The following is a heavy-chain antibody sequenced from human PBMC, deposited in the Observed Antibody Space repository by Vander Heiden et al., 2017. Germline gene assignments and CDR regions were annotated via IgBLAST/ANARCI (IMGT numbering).Heavy chain of an antibody. CDR3: AKVQDCTNGVCST. D-gene: IGHD2-8*01. CDR1: GFTFDDYT. J-gene: IGHJ1*01. Sequence: EVQLVESGGGLVQPGKSLRLSCAASGFTFDDYTMHWVRQAPGKGLEWVSGISWNSGSVGYADSVKGRFTISRDNAKNSLYLQMNSLRVEDTALYYCAKVQDCTNGVCSTWGQGTLVTVSS. V-gene: IGHV3-9*01. CDR2: ISWNSGSV.